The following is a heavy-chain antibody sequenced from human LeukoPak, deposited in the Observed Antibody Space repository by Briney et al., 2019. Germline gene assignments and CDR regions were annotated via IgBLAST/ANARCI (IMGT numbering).Heavy chain of an antibody. CDR1: RFTFRRER. CDR2: IKEGGSEK. J-gene: IGHJ6*03. CDR3: ARGNSGSYFSSRYYYYMDV. Sequence: PGRSLRLSCAASRFTFRRERRNSLRQPPGTELEAVGNIKEGGSEKNYGDSVKGRFTISRDNAKNSLYLQMNSLRAEDTAVYYCARGNSGSYFSSRYYYYMDVWGKGTTVTVSS. D-gene: IGHD1-26*01. V-gene: IGHV3-7*01.